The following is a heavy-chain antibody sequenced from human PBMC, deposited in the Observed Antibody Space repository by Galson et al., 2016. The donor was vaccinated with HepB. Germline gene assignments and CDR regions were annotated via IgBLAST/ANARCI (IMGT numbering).Heavy chain of an antibody. Sequence: QSGAEVKKPGESLKISCKGSGSSFISYWIAWVRQKPGKGLEWMGMVYGADSESRYSPYFQGQVSISADKSIPTAYLQWSSLKASDTNIYYCARLGGYTGHDCISTYWGQGTLVTVSP. J-gene: IGHJ4*02. CDR2: VYGADSES. V-gene: IGHV5-51*01. CDR3: ARLGGYTGHDCISTY. D-gene: IGHD5-12*01. CDR1: GSSFISYW.